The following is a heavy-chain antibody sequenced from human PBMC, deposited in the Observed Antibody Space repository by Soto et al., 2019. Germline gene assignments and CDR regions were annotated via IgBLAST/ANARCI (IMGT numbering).Heavy chain of an antibody. D-gene: IGHD2-15*01. J-gene: IGHJ4*02. CDR2: INHSGST. CDR3: ARGGGSCYDY. CDR1: VGSFSGYY. Sequence: SEIRSLTCAFYVGSFSGYYWIGIRQPPGKGLEWIGEINHSGSTNYNPSLKSRVTISVDTSKKQFSLKLSSVTAADTAVYYCARGGGSCYDYWGQGTMVTVSS. V-gene: IGHV4-34*01.